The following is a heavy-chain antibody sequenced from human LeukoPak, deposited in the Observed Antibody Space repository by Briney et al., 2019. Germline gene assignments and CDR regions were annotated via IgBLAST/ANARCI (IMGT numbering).Heavy chain of an antibody. CDR3: AKEQSAAAGRMPYFDY. CDR1: EFTFSNYW. J-gene: IGHJ4*02. Sequence: PGGSLRLSCAASEFTFSNYWMSWVRQAPGKGLEWVSAISGSGGSTYYADSVKGRFTISRDNSKNTLYLQMNSLRAEDTAVYYCAKEQSAAAGRMPYFDYWGQGTLVTVSS. CDR2: ISGSGGST. V-gene: IGHV3-23*01. D-gene: IGHD6-13*01.